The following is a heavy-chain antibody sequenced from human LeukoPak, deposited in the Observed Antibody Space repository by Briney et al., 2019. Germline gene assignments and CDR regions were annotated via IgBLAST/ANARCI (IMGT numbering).Heavy chain of an antibody. J-gene: IGHJ4*02. CDR3: ARLNWGTYYFDY. V-gene: IGHV3-20*04. CDR1: GFTFDDYG. D-gene: IGHD7-27*01. Sequence: PGGSLRLSCAASGFTFDDYGMSWVRQAPGKGLEWVAGINWNGGSTGYADSVKGRFTISRDNAKNSLYLQMNSLRAEDTALYYCARLNWGTYYFDYWGQGTLVTVSS. CDR2: INWNGGST.